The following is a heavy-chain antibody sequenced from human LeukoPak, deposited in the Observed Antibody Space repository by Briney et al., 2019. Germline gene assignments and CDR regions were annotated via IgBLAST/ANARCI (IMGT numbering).Heavy chain of an antibody. CDR1: GFTFTIYT. J-gene: IGHJ4*02. CDR2: ISSTGNNI. V-gene: IGHV3-21*01. CDR3: ARGLRRGDY. Sequence: MAGGSLRLSCAASGFTFTIYTMNWVRQAPGRGLEWVSSISSTGNNIYYADSVKGRFTISRDNAKVSLYLEMNSLRAEDTAVYYCARGLRRGDYWGQGTLVTVSS. D-gene: IGHD4-17*01.